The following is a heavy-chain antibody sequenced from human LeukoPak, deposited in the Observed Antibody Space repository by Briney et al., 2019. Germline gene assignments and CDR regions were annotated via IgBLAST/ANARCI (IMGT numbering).Heavy chain of an antibody. CDR2: IYSGGST. V-gene: IGHV3-66*01. CDR3: ARDLWVGSGYFPTPEEFDS. J-gene: IGHJ4*02. Sequence: GGSLRLSCAASGFTVSSNYMSWIRQAPGKGLEWVSDIYSGGSTYYADSVKGRFTISRDNSKNTLYLQMNSLSAEDTAVYYCARDLWVGSGYFPTPEEFDSWGQGTLVTVSS. CDR1: GFTVSSNY. D-gene: IGHD3-3*01.